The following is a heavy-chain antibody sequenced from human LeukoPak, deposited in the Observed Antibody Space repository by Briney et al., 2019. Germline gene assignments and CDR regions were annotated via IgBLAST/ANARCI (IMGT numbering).Heavy chain of an antibody. CDR1: GGTFSSYA. CDR3: ARVRVGASNYYYYYMDV. CDR2: IIPIFGTA. D-gene: IGHD1-26*01. Sequence: ASVKVSCKASGGTFSSYAISWVRQAPGQGLEWMGGIIPIFGTANYAQKFQGRVTITADKSTSTAYMELSSLRSEDTAVYYCARVRVGASNYYYYYMDVWGKGTTVTVSS. J-gene: IGHJ6*03. V-gene: IGHV1-69*06.